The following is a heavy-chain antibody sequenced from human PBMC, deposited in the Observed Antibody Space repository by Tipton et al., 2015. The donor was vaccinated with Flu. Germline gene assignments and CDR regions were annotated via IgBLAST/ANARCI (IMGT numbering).Heavy chain of an antibody. J-gene: IGHJ5*01. CDR3: ATHHWNYEADS. V-gene: IGHV4-39*01. D-gene: IGHD1-7*01. Sequence: TLSLTCTVSGGSFSSRDYFWGWIRQPPGKGLEWIGTFYYSGSTYYNPSLKSRVTISVDTSKNQFSLKLSSVTAADTAVYYCATHHWNYEADSWGQGNMLTVSS. CDR2: FYYSGST. CDR1: GGSFSSRDYF.